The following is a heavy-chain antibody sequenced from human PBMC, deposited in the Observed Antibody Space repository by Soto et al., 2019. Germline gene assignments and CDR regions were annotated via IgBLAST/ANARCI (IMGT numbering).Heavy chain of an antibody. CDR1: GGSISSYY. CDR2: IYYSGST. Sequence: SETLSLTCTVSGGSISSYYWSWIRQPPGKGLEWIGYIYYSGSTNYNPSLKSRVTISVDTSKNQFSLKLSSVTAADTAVYYCARGGYYDSSGYDAFDIWGQGVPVTVSS. D-gene: IGHD3-22*01. CDR3: ARGGYYDSSGYDAFDI. J-gene: IGHJ3*02. V-gene: IGHV4-59*01.